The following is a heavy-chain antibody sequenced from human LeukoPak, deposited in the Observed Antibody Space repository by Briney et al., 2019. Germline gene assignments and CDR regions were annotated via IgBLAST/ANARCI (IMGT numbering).Heavy chain of an antibody. CDR1: GGSFSGYY. CDR2: IYYSGST. D-gene: IGHD5-18*01. V-gene: IGHV4-59*01. CDR3: ARLRSYRNYYYGMDV. J-gene: IGHJ6*02. Sequence: SETLSLTCAVYGGSFSGYYWSWIRQPPGKGLEWIGYIYYSGSTNYNPSLKSRVTISVDTSKNQFSLKLSSVTAADTAVYYCARLRSYRNYYYGMDVWGQGTTVTVSS.